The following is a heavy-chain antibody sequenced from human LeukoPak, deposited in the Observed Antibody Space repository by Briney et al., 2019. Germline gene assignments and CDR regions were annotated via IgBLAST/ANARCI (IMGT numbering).Heavy chain of an antibody. CDR1: GGSISSYY. D-gene: IGHD3-22*01. Sequence: PSETLSLTCTVSGGSISSYYWSWIRQPPGKGLEWIGSIYHSGSTYYNPSLKSRVTISVDTSKNQFSLKLSSVTAADTAVYYCARMEDYYDSSGYPYFDYWGQGTLVTVSS. CDR2: IYHSGST. V-gene: IGHV4-59*08. CDR3: ARMEDYYDSSGYPYFDY. J-gene: IGHJ4*02.